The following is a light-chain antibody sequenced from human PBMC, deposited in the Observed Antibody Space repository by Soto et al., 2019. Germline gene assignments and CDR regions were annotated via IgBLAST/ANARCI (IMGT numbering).Light chain of an antibody. V-gene: IGLV2-8*01. CDR2: EVT. CDR3: TSHAGTNNFPYV. Sequence: QAVVTQPPSASGSPGQSVTIPCTGTSSDVGAYNYVSWYQHRPGKAPKLMIYEVTKRPSGVPDRFSGAKSGNTASLTVSGLQAEDEADYYCTSHAGTNNFPYVFGTGTKVTVL. J-gene: IGLJ1*01. CDR1: SSDVGAYNY.